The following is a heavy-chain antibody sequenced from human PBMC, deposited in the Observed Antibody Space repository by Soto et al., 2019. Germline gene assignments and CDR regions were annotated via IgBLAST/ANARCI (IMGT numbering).Heavy chain of an antibody. D-gene: IGHD3-3*01. V-gene: IGHV4-34*01. CDR3: ARGLRITIFGVVIISLYNWFDP. J-gene: IGHJ5*02. CDR1: GGSFSGYY. Sequence: PSETLSLTCAVYGGSFSGYYWSWIRQPPGKGLEWIGEINHSGSTNYNPSLKSRVTISVDTSKNQFSLKLSSVTAADTAVYYCARGLRITIFGVVIISLYNWFDPWGQGTLVTVSS. CDR2: INHSGST.